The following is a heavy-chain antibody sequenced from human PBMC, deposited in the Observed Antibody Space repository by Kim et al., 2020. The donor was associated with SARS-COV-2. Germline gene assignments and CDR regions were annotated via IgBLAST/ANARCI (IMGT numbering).Heavy chain of an antibody. Sequence: GGSLRLSCAASGFTLGPTWMTWVRQAPGKGLEWVANMNGDGSVKHYADSVKGRFTISRDNAKNSLYLQMNILRGEDTAVYYCARDVTQDFGSGIYYDAY. D-gene: IGHD3-10*01. CDR2: MNGDGSVK. J-gene: IGHJ3*01. CDR1: GFTLGPTW. V-gene: IGHV3-7*01. CDR3: ARDVTQDFGSGIYYDAY.